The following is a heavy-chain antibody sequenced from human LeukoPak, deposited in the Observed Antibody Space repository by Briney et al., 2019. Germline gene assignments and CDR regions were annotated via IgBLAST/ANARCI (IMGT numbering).Heavy chain of an antibody. CDR3: ARENNIAAAGTFDY. CDR1: GYTFTIYG. V-gene: IGHV1-18*01. D-gene: IGHD6-13*01. Sequence: ASVKVSCTASGYTFTIYGISWVRQAPGQGLEWMGWISAYNGNTNYAQKLQGRVTMTTDTSTSTAYMELRSLRSDDTAVYYCARENNIAAAGTFDYWGQGTLVTVSS. CDR2: ISAYNGNT. J-gene: IGHJ4*02.